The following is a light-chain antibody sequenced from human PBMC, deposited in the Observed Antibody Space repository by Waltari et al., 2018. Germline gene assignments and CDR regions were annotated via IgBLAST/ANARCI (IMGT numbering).Light chain of an antibody. V-gene: IGKV3-11*01. CDR2: DAS. Sequence: IVLPQSPATLSLSPGERATLSCRASQGVSSNFAWYQQKPGQAPRLLIYDASNRATGIPARFSGSGSGTDFTLTISSLEPEDFAVYYCQQRGDWSRTFGPGTKVEIK. CDR1: QGVSSN. J-gene: IGKJ3*01. CDR3: QQRGDWSRT.